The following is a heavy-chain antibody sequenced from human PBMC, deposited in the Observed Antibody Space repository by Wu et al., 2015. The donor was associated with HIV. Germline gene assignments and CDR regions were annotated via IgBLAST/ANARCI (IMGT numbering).Heavy chain of an antibody. D-gene: IGHD6-19*01. CDR2: INPDSGGT. V-gene: IGHV1-2*02. J-gene: IGHJ5*02. Sequence: QVQLVQSGAEVKKPGASVKVSCEASGYTFTDYYIHWVRQAPGQGLEWMGWINPDSGGTNYAQKFQDRVTMTRDTSIGTAYMELSRLRSDDTAVYHCATLIGHNSGWANWFDPWGQGTLVIVSS. CDR1: GYTFTDYY. CDR3: ATLIGHNSGWANWFDP.